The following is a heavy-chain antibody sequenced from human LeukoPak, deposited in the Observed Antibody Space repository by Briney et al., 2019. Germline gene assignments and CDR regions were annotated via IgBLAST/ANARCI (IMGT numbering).Heavy chain of an antibody. J-gene: IGHJ6*02. D-gene: IGHD3-22*01. CDR2: INPNSGGT. CDR1: GYTFTGYY. V-gene: IGHV1-2*06. Sequence: ASVKVSCTASGYTFTGYYMHWVRQAPGQGLEWMGRINPNSGGTNYAQKFQGRVTMTRDTSTSTAYMELSRLRSDDTAVYYCARVTMIVVVYSPHYGMDVWGQGTTVTVSS. CDR3: ARVTMIVVVYSPHYGMDV.